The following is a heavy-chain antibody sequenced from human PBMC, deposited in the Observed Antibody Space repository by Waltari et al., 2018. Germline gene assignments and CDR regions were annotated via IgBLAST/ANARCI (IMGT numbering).Heavy chain of an antibody. CDR3: ARGSTGQFDP. J-gene: IGHJ5*02. V-gene: IGHV4-59*11. CDR2: TYHTGSL. Sequence: HVHLQESGPGLVKPSETLSLTCAVSGVSITNHCWSWIRQSPGKGLEWIAYTYHTGSLNYNPSVKRRRTVPRDTSKNQLSLTLKSVTAEDTAIYYGARGSTGQFDPWGQ. CDR1: GVSITNHC.